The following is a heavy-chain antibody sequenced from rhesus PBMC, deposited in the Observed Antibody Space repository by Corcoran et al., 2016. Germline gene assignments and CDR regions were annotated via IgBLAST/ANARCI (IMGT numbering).Heavy chain of an antibody. CDR3: AREGGYCSGGVCSDY. Sequence: QVQLRESGPGLVKPSETLSLTCAVSGGSVSSSNWWSWIRQPPGRGLGGIGDISGGSGDPTYNPSLKRRVTISTDTSKNQFSLNLRSMTAADTGVYYCAREGGYCSGGVCSDYWGQGVLVTVSS. CDR2: ISGGSGDP. J-gene: IGHJ4*01. CDR1: GGSVSSSNW. D-gene: IGHD2-8*01. V-gene: IGHV4-65*01.